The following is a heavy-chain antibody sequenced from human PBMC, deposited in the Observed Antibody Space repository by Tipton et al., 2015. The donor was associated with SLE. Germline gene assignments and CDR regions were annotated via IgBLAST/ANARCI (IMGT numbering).Heavy chain of an antibody. CDR2: IYYSGST. V-gene: IGHV4-38-2*02. D-gene: IGHD1-20*01. Sequence: TLSLTCTVSGYSISSGYYWGWIRQPPGKGLEWIGSIYYSGSTYYNPSLKSRVTISVDTSKNQFSLKLSSVTAADTAVYYCAWITGTDAFDIWGQGTMVTVSS. J-gene: IGHJ3*02. CDR3: AWITGTDAFDI. CDR1: GYSISSGYY.